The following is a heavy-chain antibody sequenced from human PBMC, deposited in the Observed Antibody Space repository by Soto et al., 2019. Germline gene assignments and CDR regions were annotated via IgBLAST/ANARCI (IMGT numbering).Heavy chain of an antibody. Sequence: GGSLRLSCAASGFTFSSYSMNWVRQAPGKGLKWVSYISSSSSTIYYADSVKGRFTISRDNAKNSLYLQMNSLRDEDTAVYYCARAQWELRQVGAFDIWGQGTMVTVSS. CDR1: GFTFSSYS. CDR2: ISSSSSTI. V-gene: IGHV3-48*02. D-gene: IGHD1-26*01. CDR3: ARAQWELRQVGAFDI. J-gene: IGHJ3*02.